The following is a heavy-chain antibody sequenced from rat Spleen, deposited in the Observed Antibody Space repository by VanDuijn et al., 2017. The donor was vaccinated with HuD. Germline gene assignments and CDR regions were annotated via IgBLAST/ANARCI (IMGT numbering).Heavy chain of an antibody. J-gene: IGHJ2*01. CDR3: ARHGYGYGNYFDY. D-gene: IGHD1-7*01. V-gene: IGHV5-29*01. CDR2: ISYDGSST. Sequence: EVQLMESDGGLVQPGRSLKLSCAASGFTFSDYYMAWVRQAPTKGLEWVATISYDGSSTYYRDSVKGRFTISRDNAKNTQYLQMDSLRSEDTATYYCARHGYGYGNYFDYWGQGVMVTVSS. CDR1: GFTFSDYY.